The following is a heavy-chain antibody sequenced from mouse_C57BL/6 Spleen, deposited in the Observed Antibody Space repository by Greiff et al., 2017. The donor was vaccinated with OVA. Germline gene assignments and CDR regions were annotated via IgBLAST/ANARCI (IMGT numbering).Heavy chain of an antibody. Sequence: VQLQQSGTVLVRPGASVKMSCKTSGYTFTSYWMHWVKQRPGQGLEWIGAIYPGNSDTTYNQKFKGKAKLTAVTSASTAYMELSSLTTEDSAVYYCTSIDYDGAMDYWGQGTSGTVSS. D-gene: IGHD2-4*01. J-gene: IGHJ4*01. CDR1: GYTFTSYW. CDR3: TSIDYDGAMDY. CDR2: IYPGNSDT. V-gene: IGHV1-5*01.